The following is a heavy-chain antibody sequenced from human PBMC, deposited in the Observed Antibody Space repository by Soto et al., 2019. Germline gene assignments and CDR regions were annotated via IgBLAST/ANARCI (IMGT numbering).Heavy chain of an antibody. CDR2: IIPIFGTA. V-gene: IGHV1-69*01. CDR1: GGTFSSYA. J-gene: IGHJ5*02. D-gene: IGHD3-3*01. CDR3: ARGGNYDFWSGLRGFDP. Sequence: QVQLVQSGAEVKKPGSSVKVSCKASGGTFSSYAISWVLQAPGQWLEWMGGIIPIFGTANYAQKFQGRVTITADEATSTAYMELSSLRSEDTAVYYCARGGNYDFWSGLRGFDPWGQGTLVTVSS.